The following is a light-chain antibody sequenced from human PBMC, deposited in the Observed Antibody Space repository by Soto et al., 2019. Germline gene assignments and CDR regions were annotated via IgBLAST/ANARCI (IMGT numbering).Light chain of an antibody. CDR3: QQYYSTPRT. J-gene: IGKJ1*01. CDR2: WAS. CDR1: QRVLYSSNNKNY. Sequence: DIVMTQSPDSLAVSLGARATISCKSSQRVLYSSNNKNYLAWYQQKPGQPPKLLIYWASTRGSGVPDRFSGSGSGTDFTLTISSLQAEDVAVYYCQQYYSTPRTFGQGTKVDIK. V-gene: IGKV4-1*01.